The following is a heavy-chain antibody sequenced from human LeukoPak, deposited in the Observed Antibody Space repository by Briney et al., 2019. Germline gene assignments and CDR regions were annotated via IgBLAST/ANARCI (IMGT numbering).Heavy chain of an antibody. V-gene: IGHV4-39*01. CDR2: IYYHENT. Sequence: SETLSPTCTVSGGSISSSSDYWGWIRQAPGKGLEWIGSIYYHENTYYNSSLKSRVTISVDTSKNQFSLKLNSVTAADTAVYYCARRHNSGWFVYWGQGILVTVSS. J-gene: IGHJ5*01. D-gene: IGHD6-19*01. CDR3: ARRHNSGWFVY. CDR1: GGSISSSSDY.